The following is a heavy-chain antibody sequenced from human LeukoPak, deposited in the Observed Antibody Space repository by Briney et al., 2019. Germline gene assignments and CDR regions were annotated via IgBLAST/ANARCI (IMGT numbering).Heavy chain of an antibody. Sequence: PGGSLSLSCAASGFTFSSYGMHWVRQAPGKGLEWVAFIRYDGSNKYYADSVKRRFTNSRDNSKNTLYLQMSSLRAEYTAVYYCPKEEYYYDSSSVCDYWRQGTLVTVSS. J-gene: IGHJ4*02. CDR1: GFTFSSYG. D-gene: IGHD3-22*01. V-gene: IGHV3-30*02. CDR2: IRYDGSNK. CDR3: PKEEYYYDSSSVCDY.